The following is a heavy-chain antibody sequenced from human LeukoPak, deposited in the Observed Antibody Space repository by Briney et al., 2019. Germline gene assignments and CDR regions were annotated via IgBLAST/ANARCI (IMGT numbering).Heavy chain of an antibody. V-gene: IGHV3-74*01. D-gene: IGHD1-26*01. CDR2: INSDGSST. Sequence: GGSLRLSRAASGFTFSSYWMHWVRQAPGKGLVWVSRINSDGSSTSYADSVKGRFTISRDNAKNTLYLQMNSLRAEDTSVYYCARDRNTGSSYENLFEYWGQGSLVTVSS. CDR1: GFTFSSYW. CDR3: ARDRNTGSSYENLFEY. J-gene: IGHJ4*02.